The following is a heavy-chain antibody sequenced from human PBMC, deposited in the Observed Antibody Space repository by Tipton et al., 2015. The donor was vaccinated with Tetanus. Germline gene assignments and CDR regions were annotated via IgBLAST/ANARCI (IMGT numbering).Heavy chain of an antibody. D-gene: IGHD1-20*01. Sequence: LRLSCAVSGGSFTDFYWSWIRQVPGQGLVWIGEINHSGTANINPSLKSRVTMSVDTSNRQFSLSLDSVTAADTGVYFCARRRYTWNRGGFDIWGQGTLVTVSS. CDR2: INHSGTA. V-gene: IGHV4-34*01. CDR1: GGSFTDFY. J-gene: IGHJ3*02. CDR3: ARRRYTWNRGGFDI.